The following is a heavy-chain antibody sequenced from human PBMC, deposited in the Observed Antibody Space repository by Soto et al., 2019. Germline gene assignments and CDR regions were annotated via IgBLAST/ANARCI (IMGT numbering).Heavy chain of an antibody. D-gene: IGHD2-21*02. CDR1: GSTSSDYY. V-gene: IGHV3-11*01. CDR3: ARDSWYGGNSGEFDY. J-gene: IGHJ4*02. Sequence: GALRLSCAASGSTSSDYYMSWIRQAPGKGLEWVSYISSSGSTIYYADSVKGRFTISRDNAKNSLYLQMNSLSAEDTAVYYCARDSWYGGNSGEFDYRGQGTLVTVSS. CDR2: ISSSGSTI.